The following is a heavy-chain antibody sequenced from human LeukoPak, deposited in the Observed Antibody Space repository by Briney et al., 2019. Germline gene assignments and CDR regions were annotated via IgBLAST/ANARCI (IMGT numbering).Heavy chain of an antibody. CDR1: GFTVSSNY. CDR3: ARDDGMGYSSSSGGFDP. Sequence: GGSLRLSCAASGFTVSSNYMSWVRQAPGKGLEWVSVIYSGGSTYYADSVKGRFTISRDNSKSTLYIQMNSLRAEDTAVYYCARDDGMGYSSSSGGFDPWGQGTLVTVSS. CDR2: IYSGGST. V-gene: IGHV3-53*01. D-gene: IGHD6-6*01. J-gene: IGHJ5*02.